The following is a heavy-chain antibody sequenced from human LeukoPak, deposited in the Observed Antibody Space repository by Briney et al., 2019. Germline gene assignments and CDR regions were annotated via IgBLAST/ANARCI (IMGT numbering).Heavy chain of an antibody. CDR3: ARDIYYYDSSGYLP. J-gene: IGHJ5*02. CDR2: ISYDGSNK. V-gene: IGHV3-30*04. Sequence: GGSLRLSCAASGFTFSSYAMHWVRQAPGKGLEWVAVISYDGSNKYYADSVKGRFTISRDNSKNTLYLQMNSLRAEDTAVYYCARDIYYYDSSGYLPWGQGTLVTVSS. CDR1: GFTFSSYA. D-gene: IGHD3-22*01.